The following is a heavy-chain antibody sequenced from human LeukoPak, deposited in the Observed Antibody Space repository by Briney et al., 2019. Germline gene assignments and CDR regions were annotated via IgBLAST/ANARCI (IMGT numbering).Heavy chain of an antibody. CDR1: GFTFSSYW. J-gene: IGHJ4*02. Sequence: GGSLRLSCAASGFTFSSYWMHWVRQAPGKGLVWVSRINSDGSSTSYADSVKGRFTISRDNAKNTLYLQMNSLRAEDTAVYYCASGYSSSWYSNRPSLVGYWGQGTLVTVSS. CDR2: INSDGSST. D-gene: IGHD6-13*01. CDR3: ASGYSSSWYSNRPSLVGY. V-gene: IGHV3-74*01.